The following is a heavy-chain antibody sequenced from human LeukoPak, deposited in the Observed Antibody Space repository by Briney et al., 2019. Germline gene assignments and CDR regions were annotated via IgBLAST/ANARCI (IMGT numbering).Heavy chain of an antibody. CDR3: AKPRTAAGRNFDY. J-gene: IGHJ4*02. D-gene: IGHD2-21*02. CDR2: ISGSGGST. Sequence: GSLRLSCVASGFTFSSSAMSWVRQAPERGLEWVSLISGSGGSTNYADSVKGRFTISRDNSKNTLYLQMNSLTAEDTAAYYCAKPRTAAGRNFDYWGQGTLVTVSS. CDR1: GFTFSSSA. V-gene: IGHV3-23*01.